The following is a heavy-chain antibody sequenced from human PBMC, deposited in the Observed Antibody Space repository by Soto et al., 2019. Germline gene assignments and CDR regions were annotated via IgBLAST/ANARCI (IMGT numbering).Heavy chain of an antibody. J-gene: IGHJ4*02. D-gene: IGHD3-22*01. CDR2: MSYDGSNK. V-gene: IGHV3-30-3*01. CDR3: ASARLDTPALDY. Sequence: QVQLVESGGGVVQPGMSLRLSCAASGFTFSSYAMHWVRQAPGKGLEWVAVMSYDGSNKYYADSVKGRFTISRDNSKNTRYLQMNSLRAEDTAVYYCASARLDTPALDYWGQGTLVTVSS. CDR1: GFTFSSYA.